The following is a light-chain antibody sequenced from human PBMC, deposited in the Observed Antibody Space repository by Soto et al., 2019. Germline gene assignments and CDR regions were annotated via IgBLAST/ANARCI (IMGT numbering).Light chain of an antibody. J-gene: IGKJ1*01. CDR2: LAS. CDR1: QSLQHNNGNPL. CDR3: MQALQTPRT. V-gene: IGKV2-28*01. Sequence: EIVMTQSPLSLTVTPGEPASISCKSSQSLQHNNGNPLLDWYMQKPGQSPQLLIYLASRRAPGAPDRVSGSGSGTDCTLRISTVEADDAAIYYGMQALQTPRTFGQGTKLEI.